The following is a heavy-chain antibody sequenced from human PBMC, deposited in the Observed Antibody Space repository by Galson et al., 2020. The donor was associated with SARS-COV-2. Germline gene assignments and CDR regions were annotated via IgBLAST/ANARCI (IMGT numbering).Heavy chain of an antibody. CDR1: GFTFSSYG. V-gene: IGHV3-30*18. Sequence: QAGGSPRLSCAASGFTFSSYGMHWVRQAPGKGPEWVAIISSDGSNKLYADSVKGRFTISRDNSKNTLYLQMNSLRAEDTAVYYCAKETSKGYCSIINCWSGAFDIWGQGTKVTVSS. J-gene: IGHJ3*02. CDR3: AKETSKGYCSIINCWSGAFDI. D-gene: IGHD2-2*01. CDR2: ISSDGSNK.